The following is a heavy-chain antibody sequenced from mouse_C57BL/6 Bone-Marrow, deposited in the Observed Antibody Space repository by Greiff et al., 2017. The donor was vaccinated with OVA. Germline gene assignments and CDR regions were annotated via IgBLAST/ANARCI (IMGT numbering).Heavy chain of an antibody. CDR2: IYPGDGDT. J-gene: IGHJ2*01. Sequence: QVQLQQSGPELVKPGASVKISCKASGYAFSSSWMNWVKQRPGKGLEWIGRIYPGDGDTNYNGKFKGKATLTADQSSSTAYLQLSSLTSEDSAVYFCARFTGFDYWGQGTTLTVSS. D-gene: IGHD1-1*01. CDR1: GYAFSSSW. CDR3: ARFTGFDY. V-gene: IGHV1-82*01.